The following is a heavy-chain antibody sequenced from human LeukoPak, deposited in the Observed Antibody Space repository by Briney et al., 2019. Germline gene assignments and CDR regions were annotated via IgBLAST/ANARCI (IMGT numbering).Heavy chain of an antibody. CDR2: ICAYNGNT. Sequence: GASVKVSCKASGYTFTSYGISSVRQAPGQGLEWVGWICAYNGNTHNAQKLQGRVTMTTDTSTSTAYMELRSLRSDDTAVYYCARDTPYGSGSYFDYWGQGTLVTVSS. D-gene: IGHD3-10*01. CDR3: ARDTPYGSGSYFDY. J-gene: IGHJ4*02. V-gene: IGHV1-18*01. CDR1: GYTFTSYG.